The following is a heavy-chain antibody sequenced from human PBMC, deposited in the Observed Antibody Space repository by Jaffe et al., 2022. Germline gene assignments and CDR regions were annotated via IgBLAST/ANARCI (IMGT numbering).Heavy chain of an antibody. CDR2: ISSSSSTI. J-gene: IGHJ4*02. CDR1: GFTFSSYS. CDR3: ARAVPFPWFRELLFDY. D-gene: IGHD3-10*01. V-gene: IGHV3-48*01. Sequence: EVQLVESGGGLVQPGGSLRLSCAASGFTFSSYSMNWVRQAPGKGLEWVSYISSSSSTIYYADSVKGRFTISRDNAKNSLYLQMNSLRAEDTAVYYCARAVPFPWFRELLFDYWGQGTLVTVSS.